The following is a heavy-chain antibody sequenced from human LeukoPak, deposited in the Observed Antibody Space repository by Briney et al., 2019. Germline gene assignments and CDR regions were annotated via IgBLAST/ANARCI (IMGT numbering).Heavy chain of an antibody. Sequence: SVKVSCKASGGTFSSYAISWVRQAPGQGLEWMGGIIPIFGTANYAQKFQGRVTITADESTSTAYMELSSLRSEDTAVYYCARDDCSGGSCYNDAFDIWGQGAMVTVSS. D-gene: IGHD2-15*01. CDR1: GGTFSSYA. V-gene: IGHV1-69*01. CDR2: IIPIFGTA. J-gene: IGHJ3*02. CDR3: ARDDCSGGSCYNDAFDI.